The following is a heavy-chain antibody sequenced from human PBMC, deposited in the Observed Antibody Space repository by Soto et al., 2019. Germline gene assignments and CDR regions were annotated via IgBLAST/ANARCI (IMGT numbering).Heavy chain of an antibody. CDR3: ARHGNVIAVADGFDP. Sequence: PGESLKISCKGSGYSFTSYWIGWVRQMPGKGLEWMGIIYPGDSDTRYSPSFQGQVTISADKSISTAYLQWSSLKASDTAMYYCARHGNVIAVADGFDPWGQGPLVTVSS. CDR2: IYPGDSDT. J-gene: IGHJ5*02. V-gene: IGHV5-51*01. D-gene: IGHD6-19*01. CDR1: GYSFTSYW.